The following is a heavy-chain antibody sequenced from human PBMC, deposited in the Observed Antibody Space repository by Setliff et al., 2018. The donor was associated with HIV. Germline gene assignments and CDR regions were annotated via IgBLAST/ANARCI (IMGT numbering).Heavy chain of an antibody. CDR3: ERQDSYSYGYNYFDY. D-gene: IGHD5-18*01. Sequence: PSETLSLTCAVYGGSFSGYFWSWIRQPPGRGLEWIGEIDHSGNTNYNPSLKSRVTISIDTSKNQFSLKLTSGTAADTAVYYCERQDSYSYGYNYFDYWGQGTLVTVSS. CDR1: GGSFSGYF. CDR2: IDHSGNT. V-gene: IGHV4-34*01. J-gene: IGHJ4*02.